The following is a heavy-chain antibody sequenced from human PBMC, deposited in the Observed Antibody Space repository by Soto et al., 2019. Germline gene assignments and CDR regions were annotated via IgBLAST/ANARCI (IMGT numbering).Heavy chain of an antibody. V-gene: IGHV1-18*01. Sequence: QVQLVQSGAEVKKPGASVKVSCKASGYTFTSYGISWVRQAPGQGLEWMGWISAYNGNTNYAQKLQGRVIMTTDTSTSTAYMELRSLRSDDTAVYYCARSLWKQLDPDDAFDIWGQGTMVTVSS. J-gene: IGHJ3*02. CDR1: GYTFTSYG. CDR3: ARSLWKQLDPDDAFDI. D-gene: IGHD6-13*01. CDR2: ISAYNGNT.